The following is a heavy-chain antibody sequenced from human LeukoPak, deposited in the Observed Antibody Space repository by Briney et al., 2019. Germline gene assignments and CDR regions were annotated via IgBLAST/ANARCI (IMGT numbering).Heavy chain of an antibody. CDR2: IRKITTTT. CDR1: AFTISDYS. Sequence: PGASLRLSCAASAFTISDYSISSVRQAPGKGLECISYIRKITTTTYYADSMSGRFSSSRDHTKNAVYLQMNSLRDDETAVYYCTRPPEALDYWGQGTLVTVSS. V-gene: IGHV3-48*02. CDR3: TRPPEALDY. J-gene: IGHJ4*02.